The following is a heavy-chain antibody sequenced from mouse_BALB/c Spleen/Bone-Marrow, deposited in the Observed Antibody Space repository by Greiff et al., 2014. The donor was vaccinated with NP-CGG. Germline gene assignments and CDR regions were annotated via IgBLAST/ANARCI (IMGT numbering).Heavy chain of an antibody. CDR1: GYTFSSYW. J-gene: IGHJ1*01. D-gene: IGHD3-1*01. V-gene: IGHV1-9*01. CDR2: ILPGSGST. CDR3: AGGGVGGGYWYFDV. Sequence: QVQLQQSGAELMKPGASVKISCKATGYTFSSYWIEWVKQRPGHGLEWIGEILPGSGSTNYNEKFKGKATFTADTSSNTAYMQLSSLTSEDSAFYYGAGGGVGGGYWYFDVWGAGTTVTVSS.